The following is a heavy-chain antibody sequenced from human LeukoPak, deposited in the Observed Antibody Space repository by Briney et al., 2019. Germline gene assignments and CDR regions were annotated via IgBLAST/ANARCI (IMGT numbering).Heavy chain of an antibody. Sequence: GGSLRLSCAASGFTFSSYWMTWVRQAPGKGLEWVANIGEDGSEKYYVDSVKGRFTISRDNAKNSLYLQVNSLRAEDTAVYYCARDRGYDFRSDQGLNWFDPWGQGTLVTVSS. J-gene: IGHJ5*02. CDR2: IGEDGSEK. CDR3: ARDRGYDFRSDQGLNWFDP. D-gene: IGHD3-3*01. V-gene: IGHV3-7*01. CDR1: GFTFSSYW.